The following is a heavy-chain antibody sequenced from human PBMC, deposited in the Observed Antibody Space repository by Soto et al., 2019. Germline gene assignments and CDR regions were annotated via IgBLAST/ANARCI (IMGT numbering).Heavy chain of an antibody. CDR2: IIPIFGTA. D-gene: IGHD6-13*01. V-gene: IGHV1-69*01. J-gene: IGHJ6*02. CDR3: ARGRIAAAGRAASYYYGMDV. Sequence: QVQLVQSGAEVKKPGSSVKVSCKASGGTFSSYAISWVRQAPGQGLEWMGGIIPIFGTANYAQKFQGRVTITADESTSTAYRELSSLRSEDTAVYYCARGRIAAAGRAASYYYGMDVWGQGTTFTVSS. CDR1: GGTFSSYA.